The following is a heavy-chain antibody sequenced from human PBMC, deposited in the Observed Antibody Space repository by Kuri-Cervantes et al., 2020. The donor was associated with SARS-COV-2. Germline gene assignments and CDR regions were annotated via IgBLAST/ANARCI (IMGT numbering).Heavy chain of an antibody. CDR3: TTGYCSGGSCYRRGFGY. CDR2: INPDGSYT. Sequence: GGSLRLSCAASGFTYSGHWIHWVRQAPGKGLVWVSRINPDGSYTNNADSVKGRFTLSRDNAKNMLFLQMNSLRAEDTAVYYCTTGYCSGGSCYRRGFGYWGQGTLVTVSS. V-gene: IGHV3-74*01. CDR1: GFTYSGHW. J-gene: IGHJ4*02. D-gene: IGHD2-15*01.